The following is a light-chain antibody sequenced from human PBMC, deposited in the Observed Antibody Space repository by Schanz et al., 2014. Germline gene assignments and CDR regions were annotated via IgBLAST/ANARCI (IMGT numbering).Light chain of an antibody. CDR2: GAS. CDR3: QHRGNWPPLT. Sequence: EIVLTQSPGTLSLSPGERATLSCRASQSVSSSYLAWYQQKPGQAPRLLIYGASTRATGIPARFSGSGSGTEFTLSISSLQSEDFAVYYCQHRGNWPPLTFGGGTKVEIK. J-gene: IGKJ4*01. CDR1: QSVSSSY. V-gene: IGKV3D-20*02.